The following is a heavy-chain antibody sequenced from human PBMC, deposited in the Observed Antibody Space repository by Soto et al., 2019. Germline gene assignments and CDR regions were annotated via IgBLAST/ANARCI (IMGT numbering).Heavy chain of an antibody. D-gene: IGHD3-10*01. CDR3: AIRPPVVRGVPLMDV. V-gene: IGHV3-23*01. CDR2: ISGSGSST. Sequence: EVQLLESGGGLVQPGGSLRLSCAASGFTFSTYAMSWVRQAPGKGLEWVSVISGSGSSTNYADSVKGRFTISRDNSKNTVYLQMNSLRADDTAVYHCAIRPPVVRGVPLMDVWGKGTTVTVSS. J-gene: IGHJ6*03. CDR1: GFTFSTYA.